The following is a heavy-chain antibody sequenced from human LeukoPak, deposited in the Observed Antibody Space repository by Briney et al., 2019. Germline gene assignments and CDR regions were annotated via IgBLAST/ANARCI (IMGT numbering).Heavy chain of an antibody. Sequence: GGSLRLSCAASGFTFSSYAMSWVRQAPGKGLEWVSAISGSGGSTYYADSVKGRFTTSRDNSKNTLYLQMNSLRAEDTAVYYCAKQGYCSGGSCYYPWFDPWGQGTLVTVSS. CDR2: ISGSGGST. D-gene: IGHD2-15*01. CDR1: GFTFSSYA. V-gene: IGHV3-23*01. CDR3: AKQGYCSGGSCYYPWFDP. J-gene: IGHJ5*02.